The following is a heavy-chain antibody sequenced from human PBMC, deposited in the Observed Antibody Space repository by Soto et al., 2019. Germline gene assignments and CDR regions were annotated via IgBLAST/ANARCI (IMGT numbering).Heavy chain of an antibody. CDR2: ISGDGGRT. CDR3: AKPSSFCSGGTCYCPDY. V-gene: IGHV3-23*01. CDR1: GFTFSNYV. D-gene: IGHD2-15*01. Sequence: GGSLRLSCAASGFTFSNYVMNWVRQAPGKGLEWVSAISGDGGRTYYADSVRGRFTISRDNSKNTLYLQMNSLGAEDTAVYYCAKPSSFCSGGTCYCPDYWGQGTLVTVSS. J-gene: IGHJ4*02.